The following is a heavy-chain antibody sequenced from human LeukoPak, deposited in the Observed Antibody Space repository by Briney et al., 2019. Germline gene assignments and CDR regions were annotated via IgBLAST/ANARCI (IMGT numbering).Heavy chain of an antibody. V-gene: IGHV3-23*01. J-gene: IGHJ4*02. CDR1: GFTFSSYA. D-gene: IGHD3-22*01. CDR3: AKGSGYYPEGSDY. Sequence: QSGGSLRLSCAASGFTFSSYAMSWVRQAPGKGLEWVSAISGSGGSTYSADSVKGRFTISRDNSKNTLYLQMNSLRAEDTAVYYCAKGSGYYPEGSDYWGQGTLVTVSS. CDR2: ISGSGGST.